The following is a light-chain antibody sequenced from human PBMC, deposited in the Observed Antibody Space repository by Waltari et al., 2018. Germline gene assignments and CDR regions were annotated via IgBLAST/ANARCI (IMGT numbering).Light chain of an antibody. CDR1: STDIGVYNY. CDR3: CSYAGSYTGV. V-gene: IGLV2-11*01. Sequence: QSALTQPRSVSGSPGQSVTISCTGTSTDIGVYNYVSGYQQHPAKAPKLMFYDVTKRPSGVPDRFSVSTSGNTASLPISGLQAEDEADYYCCSYAGSYTGVFGTGTKVTV. CDR2: DVT. J-gene: IGLJ1*01.